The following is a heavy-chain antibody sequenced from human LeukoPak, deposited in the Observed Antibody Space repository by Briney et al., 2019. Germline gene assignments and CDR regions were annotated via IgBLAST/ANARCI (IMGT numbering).Heavy chain of an antibody. Sequence: SETLSLTCTVSGGSISSYYWSWIRQPPGKGLEWIGYIYCSGSTNYNPSLKSRVTISVDTSKNQFSLKLSSVTAADTAVYYCARGLPDSSGYVDWYFDLWGRGTLVTVSS. D-gene: IGHD3-22*01. J-gene: IGHJ2*01. CDR3: ARGLPDSSGYVDWYFDL. CDR2: IYCSGST. CDR1: GGSISSYY. V-gene: IGHV4-59*01.